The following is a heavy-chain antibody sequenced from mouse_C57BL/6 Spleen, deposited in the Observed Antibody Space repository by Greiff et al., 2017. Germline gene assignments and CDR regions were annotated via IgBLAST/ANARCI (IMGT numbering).Heavy chain of an antibody. V-gene: IGHV14-4*01. CDR2: IDPENGDT. D-gene: IGHD2-2*01. J-gene: IGHJ1*03. CDR1: GFNIKDDY. CDR3: KNYGYDRYFDV. Sequence: EVQLQQSGAELVRPGASVKLSCTASGFNIKDDYMHWVKQRPEQGLEWIGWIDPENGDTEYASKFQGKATITADTSSNTAYLQLSSLTSEDTAVYYCKNYGYDRYFDVWGTGTTVTVSS.